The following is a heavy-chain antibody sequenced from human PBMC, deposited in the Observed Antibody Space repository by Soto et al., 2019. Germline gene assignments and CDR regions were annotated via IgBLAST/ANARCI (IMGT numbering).Heavy chain of an antibody. CDR3: ARDILLWFGELPPRAHDAFDI. V-gene: IGHV4-31*03. J-gene: IGHJ3*02. D-gene: IGHD3-10*01. CDR2: INYSGST. CDR1: GGSISSGGYF. Sequence: QVQLQESGPGLVKPSQTLSLTCTVSGGSISSGGYFWSWIRQHPGKGLEWIGDINYSGSTYSNPSLKSRVTRSVDTSKNPSSLKLSSVTAADTAVYYCARDILLWFGELPPRAHDAFDIWGQGTMVTVSS.